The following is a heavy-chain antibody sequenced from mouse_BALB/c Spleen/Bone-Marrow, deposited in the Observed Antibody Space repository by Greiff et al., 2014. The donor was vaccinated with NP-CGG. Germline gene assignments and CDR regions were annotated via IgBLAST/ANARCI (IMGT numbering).Heavy chain of an antibody. V-gene: IGHV14-3*02. CDR2: IDPANGNT. J-gene: IGHJ2*01. Sequence: LKESGAELVKPGASVKLSRTASGFNIKDTYMHWVKQRPEQGLEWIGRIDPANGNTKYDPKFQGKATITADTSSNTAYLQLSSLTSEDTAVYYCARYYYGSSYFDYWGQGTTLTVSS. CDR1: GFNIKDTY. CDR3: ARYYYGSSYFDY. D-gene: IGHD1-1*01.